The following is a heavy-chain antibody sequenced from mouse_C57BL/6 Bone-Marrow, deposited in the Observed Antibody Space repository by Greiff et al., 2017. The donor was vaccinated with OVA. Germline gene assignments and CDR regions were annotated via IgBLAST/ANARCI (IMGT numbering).Heavy chain of an antibody. CDR1: GYAFTNYL. J-gene: IGHJ2*01. CDR2: INPGSGGT. Sequence: QVQLQQSGAELVRPGTSVKVSCKASGYAFTNYLIEWVKQRPGQGLEWIGVINPGSGGTNYNEKFKGKATLTADKSSSTAYMQLSSLTSEDSAVYYCARERTVTHYFDYWGQGTTLTVSS. D-gene: IGHD2-13*01. V-gene: IGHV1-54*01. CDR3: ARERTVTHYFDY.